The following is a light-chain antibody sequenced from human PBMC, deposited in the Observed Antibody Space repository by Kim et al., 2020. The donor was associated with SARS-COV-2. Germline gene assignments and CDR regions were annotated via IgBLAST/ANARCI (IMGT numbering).Light chain of an antibody. J-gene: IGLJ2*01. V-gene: IGLV3-1*01. CDR1: TLGDKY. CDR3: QAWDRSTVV. Sequence: ISPGQTASITCSGDTLGDKYTSWYQQKPGQSPVLVIYQHNKGPSGIPERFYGSNSGNTATLTIRGTQALDEADYYCQAWDRSTVVFGGGTQLTVL. CDR2: QHN.